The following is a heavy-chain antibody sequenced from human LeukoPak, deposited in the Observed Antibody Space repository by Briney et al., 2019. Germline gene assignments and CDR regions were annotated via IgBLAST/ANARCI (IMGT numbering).Heavy chain of an antibody. CDR2: ISGSGGST. J-gene: IGHJ6*02. V-gene: IGHV3-23*01. Sequence: QPGGSLRLSCAASGFTFSSYAMGWVRQAPGKGLEWVSAISGSGGSTYYADSVKGRFTISRDNSKNTLYLQMNSLRAEDTAVYYCAKVNVVVPADPVRTIPFYYYGMDVWGQGTTVTVSS. D-gene: IGHD2-2*01. CDR3: AKVNVVVPADPVRTIPFYYYGMDV. CDR1: GFTFSSYA.